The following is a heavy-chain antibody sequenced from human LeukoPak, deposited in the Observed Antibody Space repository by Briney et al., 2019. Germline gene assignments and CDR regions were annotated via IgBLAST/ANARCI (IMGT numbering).Heavy chain of an antibody. D-gene: IGHD4-17*01. J-gene: IGHJ4*02. CDR1: GGPISSYY. Sequence: PSETLSLTCTVSGGPISSYYWSWIRQPPGKGLEWIGYIYYSGSTNYNPSLKSRVTISVDTSKNQFSLKLSSVTAADTAVYYCARGGAMTPAYWGQGTLVTVSS. V-gene: IGHV4-59*08. CDR3: ARGGAMTPAY. CDR2: IYYSGST.